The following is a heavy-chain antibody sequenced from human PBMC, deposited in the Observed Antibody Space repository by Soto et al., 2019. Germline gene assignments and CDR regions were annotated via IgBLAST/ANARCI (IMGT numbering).Heavy chain of an antibody. CDR1: GFTFSSYA. CDR2: ISGSGGST. CDR3: AKDFFNCSSTSCYVRFNWFDP. J-gene: IGHJ5*02. V-gene: IGHV3-23*01. Sequence: GSLRLSCAASGFTFSSYAMSWVRQAPGKGLEWVSAISGSGGSTYYADSVKGRFTISRDNSKNTLYLQMNSLRAEDTAVYYCAKDFFNCSSTSCYVRFNWFDPWGQGTQVTVSS. D-gene: IGHD2-2*01.